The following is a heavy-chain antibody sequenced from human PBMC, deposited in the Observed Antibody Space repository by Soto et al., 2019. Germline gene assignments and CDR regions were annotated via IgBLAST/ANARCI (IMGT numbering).Heavy chain of an antibody. CDR2: INPNSGGT. V-gene: IGHV1-2*04. J-gene: IGHJ3*02. D-gene: IGHD3-16*02. CDR3: ARYSKVGGSYRTDAFDI. CDR1: GYTFTGYY. Sequence: QVQLVQSGAEVKKPGASVKVSCKASGYTFTGYYMHWVRQAPGQGLEWRGWINPNSGGTHYAQKFQGWVTMTRDTSISTAYMELIRLRSDDTAVYYCARYSKVGGSYRTDAFDIWGQVTMVTVSS.